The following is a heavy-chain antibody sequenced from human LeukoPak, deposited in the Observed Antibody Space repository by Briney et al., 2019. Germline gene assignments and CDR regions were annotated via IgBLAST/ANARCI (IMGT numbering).Heavy chain of an antibody. V-gene: IGHV3-21*01. Sequence: GGSLRLSCAASGFTFSSYSMNWVRQAPGKGLEWVSSITTSGSYMYYGDSLKGRFTISRDNAKNSLFLQMNSLRAEDTAVYYCAREDPSLNDAFDIWGQGTKVTVSS. CDR3: AREDPSLNDAFDI. CDR1: GFTFSSYS. J-gene: IGHJ3*02. CDR2: ITTSGSYM.